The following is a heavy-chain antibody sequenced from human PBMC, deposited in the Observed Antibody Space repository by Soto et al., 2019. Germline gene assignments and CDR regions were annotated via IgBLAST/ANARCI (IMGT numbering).Heavy chain of an antibody. Sequence: ASVKVSCKVSGYTLTELSMHWVRQAPGKGLEWMGGFDPEDGETIYAQKFQGRVTMTEDTSTDTAYMELSRLRSEDTAVYYCATASFYGDHLNYWGQGTLVTVSS. J-gene: IGHJ4*02. V-gene: IGHV1-24*01. D-gene: IGHD4-17*01. CDR2: FDPEDGET. CDR3: ATASFYGDHLNY. CDR1: GYTLTELS.